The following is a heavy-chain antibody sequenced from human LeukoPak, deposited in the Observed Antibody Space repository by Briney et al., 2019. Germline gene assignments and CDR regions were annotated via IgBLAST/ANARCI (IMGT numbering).Heavy chain of an antibody. CDR3: AKSLYGGCDY. V-gene: IGHV3-53*01. CDR2: MYSGGST. J-gene: IGHJ4*02. Sequence: PGGSLRLSCAASGFTVSSNYMSWVRQAPGKGLEWVSVMYSGGSTSYADSVKGRFTIFRDNSKNTVYLQMNSLRVEDTAVYYCAKSLYGGCDYWGQGTVVTVSS. CDR1: GFTVSSNY. D-gene: IGHD3-16*02.